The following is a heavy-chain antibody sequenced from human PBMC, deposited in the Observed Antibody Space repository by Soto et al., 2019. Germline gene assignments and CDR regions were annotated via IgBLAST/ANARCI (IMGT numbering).Heavy chain of an antibody. V-gene: IGHV1-2*02. Sequence: ASVKVSCKACVYTFIDYYMHLVRLAPGQGFEWMGRISPRSGGRNYAQQFHGRVTMTWDTSLNTAYMELSSLISEDTAVYYCARPPGYICDWYYFDLWGQGTLVTVSS. CDR1: VYTFIDYY. CDR2: ISPRSGGR. J-gene: IGHJ4*02. CDR3: ARPPGYICDWYYFDL. D-gene: IGHD3-9*01.